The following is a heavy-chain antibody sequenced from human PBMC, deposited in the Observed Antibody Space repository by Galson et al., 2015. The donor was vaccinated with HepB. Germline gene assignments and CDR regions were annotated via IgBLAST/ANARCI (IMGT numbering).Heavy chain of an antibody. CDR3: ARVDSSSWYLGGADYFDY. V-gene: IGHV1-18*04. D-gene: IGHD6-13*01. CDR2: ISAYNGNT. CDR1: GYTFTSYG. Sequence: SVKVSCKASGYTFTSYGISWVRQAPGQGLEWMGWISAYNGNTNYAQKLQGRVTMTTDTSTSTAYMELRSLRSDDTAVYYCARVDSSSWYLGGADYFDYWGQGTLVTVSS. J-gene: IGHJ4*02.